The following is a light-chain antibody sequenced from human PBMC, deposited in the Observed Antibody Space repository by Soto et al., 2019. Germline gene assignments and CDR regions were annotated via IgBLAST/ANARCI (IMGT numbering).Light chain of an antibody. Sequence: EIVLTQSPATLSLSPGERATLSCRASQSVSSYLAWYQQKPGQAPRLLIYDASNRATGIPARFIGSGSGTDFTLTISSLEPEDFAVYYCHQRSNWPLTFGGGTKVEIK. CDR2: DAS. J-gene: IGKJ4*01. V-gene: IGKV3-11*01. CDR3: HQRSNWPLT. CDR1: QSVSSY.